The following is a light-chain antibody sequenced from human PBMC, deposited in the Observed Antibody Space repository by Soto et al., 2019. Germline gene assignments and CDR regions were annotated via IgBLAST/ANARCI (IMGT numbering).Light chain of an antibody. CDR1: SSKIGAGYD. Sequence: QSVLTQPPSVSWAPGQRGTISCTGSSSKIGAGYDVHWYQHLPGTAPKLLIYGNNNRPSGVPDRFSGSKSGTSASLAITGLQAEDEADYYCQSYDRSLSGHVIFGGGTKVTVL. CDR3: QSYDRSLSGHVI. CDR2: GNN. V-gene: IGLV1-40*01. J-gene: IGLJ2*01.